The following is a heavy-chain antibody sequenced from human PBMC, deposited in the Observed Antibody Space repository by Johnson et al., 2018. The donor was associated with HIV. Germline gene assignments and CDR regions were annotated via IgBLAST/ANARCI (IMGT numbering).Heavy chain of an antibody. J-gene: IGHJ3*02. CDR1: GFTFSSYA. D-gene: IGHD7-27*01. V-gene: IGHV3-48*03. Sequence: VQLVESGGGVVQPGRSLRLSCAASGFTFSSYAMHWVRQAPAKGLEWVSYISSSGSTIYSADSVKGRFTISRDNAKNSLYLQMNSLRAEDTAVYYCASGDELGDDAFDIWGQGTTVIVSS. CDR3: ASGDELGDDAFDI. CDR2: ISSSGSTI.